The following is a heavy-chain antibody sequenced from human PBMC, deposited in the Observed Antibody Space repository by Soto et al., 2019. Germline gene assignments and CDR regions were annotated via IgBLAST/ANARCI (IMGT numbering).Heavy chain of an antibody. D-gene: IGHD1-26*01. V-gene: IGHV1-46*01. CDR1: GYTFTSYG. Sequence: ASVKVSCKASGYTFTSYGISWVRQAPGQGLEWMGIINPSDGSTSYAQKFQGRVTMTRDTSTSTVYMELSSLRSEDTALYYCARPRDIVGAIDYWGQGTLVTVSS. J-gene: IGHJ4*02. CDR2: INPSDGST. CDR3: ARPRDIVGAIDY.